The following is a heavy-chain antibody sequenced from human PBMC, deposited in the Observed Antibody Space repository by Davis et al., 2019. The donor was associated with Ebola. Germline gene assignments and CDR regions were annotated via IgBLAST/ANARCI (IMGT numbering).Heavy chain of an antibody. J-gene: IGHJ6*04. V-gene: IGHV3-21*01. CDR1: GFIFSDYT. D-gene: IGHD2-15*01. Sequence: GGSLRLSCAASGFIFSDYTMSWARQAPGKGLEWVASIRSTSNFIYYSDSVKGRFTISRDNAKNSLYLQMNSLRAEDTAVYYCANGGDIVVVVAATAVDYYGMDVWGKGTTVTVSS. CDR2: IRSTSNFI. CDR3: ANGGDIVVVVAATAVDYYGMDV.